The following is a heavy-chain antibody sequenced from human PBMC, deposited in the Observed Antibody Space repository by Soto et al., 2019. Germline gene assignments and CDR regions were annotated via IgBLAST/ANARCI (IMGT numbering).Heavy chain of an antibody. Sequence: QVQLQESGPGLVKPSQTLSLTCTVSGGSINSGGYCWSWIRQHPGKGLDWIGCISYGGSTSYNPSLKSRVTTSVDPAKHVFSLKLTSVTAADTAVYYCARGILVWGQGALITVSS. CDR3: ARGILV. CDR2: ISYGGST. D-gene: IGHD5-18*01. J-gene: IGHJ4*02. CDR1: GGSINSGGYC. V-gene: IGHV4-31*03.